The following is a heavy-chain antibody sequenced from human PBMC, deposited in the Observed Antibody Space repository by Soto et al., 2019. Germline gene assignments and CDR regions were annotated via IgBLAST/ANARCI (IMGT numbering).Heavy chain of an antibody. J-gene: IGHJ6*02. CDR3: TRDVLRGYDSPYYYYYAMDV. D-gene: IGHD5-12*01. Sequence: GGSLRLSCAASEFTSSIYHMSWVRQAPGKGLEWVSSISRSSNYIYYADSVKGRFTISRDNAKNSLYLQMNSLRGEDTAVYYCTRDVLRGYDSPYYYYYAMDVWGQGTTVTVSS. V-gene: IGHV3-21*01. CDR2: ISRSSNYI. CDR1: EFTSSIYH.